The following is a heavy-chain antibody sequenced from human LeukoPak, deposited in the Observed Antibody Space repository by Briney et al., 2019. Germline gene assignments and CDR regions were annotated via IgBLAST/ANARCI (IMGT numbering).Heavy chain of an antibody. V-gene: IGHV3-7*03. CDR2: IKPDGTTK. CDR3: ARSIPYGTTWYGRSDY. D-gene: IGHD6-13*01. J-gene: IGHJ4*02. Sequence: SGGSLRLSCAASGFTLSSYWMSWVRQAPGKGLEWVANIKPDGTTKFYVDSVKGRFTISRDNALNSLYLQMNSLRAEGTAIYYCARSIPYGTTWYGRSDYWGQGTLVTVSS. CDR1: GFTLSSYW.